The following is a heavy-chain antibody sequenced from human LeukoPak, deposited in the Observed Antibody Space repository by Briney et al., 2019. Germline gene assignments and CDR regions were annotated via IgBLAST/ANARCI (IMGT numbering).Heavy chain of an antibody. CDR1: GFTFSSYA. D-gene: IGHD2-2*01. V-gene: IGHV3-23*01. CDR2: ISGSGGST. CDR3: AKDYCSSTSCYVYWFDP. Sequence: GGSLRLSCAASGFTFSSYAMSWVRQAPGKGLEWVSAISGSGGSTYYADSVKGRFTISRDNSKNTLYLQMNGLRAEDTAVYYCAKDYCSSTSCYVYWFDPWGQGTLVTVSS. J-gene: IGHJ5*02.